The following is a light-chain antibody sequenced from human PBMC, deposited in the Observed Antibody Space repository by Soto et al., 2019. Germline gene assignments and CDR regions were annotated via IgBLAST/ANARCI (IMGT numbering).Light chain of an antibody. CDR2: DAS. Sequence: IVLTQSPVTLSLSPGERATLSCRASQSVSSYLAWYQQKPGQAPRLLIYDASNRATGIPARFSGGGSGTDFTLTIDNLEPEDFAIYYCQQRSNWPPITFGQGTRLEVK. CDR3: QQRSNWPPIT. CDR1: QSVSSY. J-gene: IGKJ5*01. V-gene: IGKV3-11*01.